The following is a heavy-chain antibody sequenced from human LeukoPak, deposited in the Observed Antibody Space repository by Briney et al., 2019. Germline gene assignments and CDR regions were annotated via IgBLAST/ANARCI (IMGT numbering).Heavy chain of an antibody. V-gene: IGHV6-1*01. CDR2: TYYRSKWYN. J-gene: IGHJ4*02. Sequence: SQTLSLTCAISGDSVSSNSAAWNWIRQSPSRGLEWLGRTYYRSKWYNDYAVSVKSPITINPDTSKNQFSLQMNSVTPEDTAVYYCGRYNSRHGDFDYWGQGTLVTVSS. D-gene: IGHD6-13*01. CDR1: GDSVSSNSAA. CDR3: GRYNSRHGDFDY.